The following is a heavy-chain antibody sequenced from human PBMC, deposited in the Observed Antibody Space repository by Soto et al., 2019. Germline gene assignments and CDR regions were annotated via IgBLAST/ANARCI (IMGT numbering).Heavy chain of an antibody. D-gene: IGHD3-3*01. CDR1: GGSISSYY. J-gene: IGHJ5*02. CDR2: IYYSGST. Sequence: SETLSLTCTVSGGSISSYYWSWMRQPPGKGLEWIGYIYYSGSTNYNPSLKSRVTISVDTSKNQFSLKLSSVTAADTAVYYCARQGTYDFWSGYYGWFDPWGQGTLVTVSS. CDR3: ARQGTYDFWSGYYGWFDP. V-gene: IGHV4-59*01.